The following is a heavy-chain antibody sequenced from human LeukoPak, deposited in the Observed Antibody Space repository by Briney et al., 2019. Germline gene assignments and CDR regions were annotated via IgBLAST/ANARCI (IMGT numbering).Heavy chain of an antibody. CDR2: ISSSGSTI. CDR1: GFTFSDYY. J-gene: IGHJ5*02. V-gene: IGHV3-11*01. Sequence: GGSLRLSCAASGFTFSDYYMSWIRQAPGKGLEWVSYISSSGSTIYYADSVKGRFTISRDNAKNSLYLQMNSLRAEDTAVYYCARDRRGVRPIPYNWFDPWGQGTLVTVSS. D-gene: IGHD2-21*01. CDR3: ARDRRGVRPIPYNWFDP.